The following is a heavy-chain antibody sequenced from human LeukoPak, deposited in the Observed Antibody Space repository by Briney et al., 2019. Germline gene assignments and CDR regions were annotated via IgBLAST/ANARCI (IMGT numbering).Heavy chain of an antibody. CDR1: GGSMISGSYY. CDR3: ACTEAGGVGAPVPFDY. D-gene: IGHD1-26*01. J-gene: IGHJ4*02. Sequence: SETLSLTCTVSGGSMISGSYYWSWIRQPAGKGLEWIGRIYTSGDTIYNPSLKSRLTISVDTSKSHFSLKLTSVTAADSAVYYCACTEAGGVGAPVPFDYWGQGTLVTVSS. CDR2: IYTSGDT. V-gene: IGHV4-61*02.